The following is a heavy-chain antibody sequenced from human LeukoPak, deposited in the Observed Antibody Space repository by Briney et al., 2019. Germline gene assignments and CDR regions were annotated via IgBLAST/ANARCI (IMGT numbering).Heavy chain of an antibody. V-gene: IGHV3-30*04. J-gene: IGHJ4*02. Sequence: GRSLTLSCAASGFRLSSYAMHWVRQAPGKGLEWVSFVSFDGRIKNYADSVRGRFTISRDNSKNTLYLQINSLRNEDTAVYFCARIVGHSRSEFWGQGTLVTVSS. CDR1: GFRLSSYA. D-gene: IGHD2-21*01. CDR3: ARIVGHSRSEF. CDR2: VSFDGRIK.